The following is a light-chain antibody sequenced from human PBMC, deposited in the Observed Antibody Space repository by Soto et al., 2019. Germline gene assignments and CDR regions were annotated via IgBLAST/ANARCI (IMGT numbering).Light chain of an antibody. CDR1: QSIGSW. Sequence: DIQMTQSPSTLSASLGDRVTITCRASQSIGSWLAWYQQISGRAPNLLIYDASSLQSGVPSRFRGSGSGTEFTLTISSLQPDDFATYYCQQYNTYSWTFGQGTKVDIK. J-gene: IGKJ1*01. CDR3: QQYNTYSWT. V-gene: IGKV1-5*01. CDR2: DAS.